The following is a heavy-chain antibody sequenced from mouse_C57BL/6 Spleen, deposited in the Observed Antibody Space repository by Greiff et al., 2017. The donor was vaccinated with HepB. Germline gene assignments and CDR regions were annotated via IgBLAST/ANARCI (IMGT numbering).Heavy chain of an antibody. D-gene: IGHD1-1*01. V-gene: IGHV7-3*01. Sequence: EVKLVESGGGLVQPGGSLSLSCAASGFTFTDYYMSWVRQPPGKALEWLGFIRNKANGYTTAYSASVKGLFTISRENSQSILYLQMNALSAEDSATYYCARDIYYYGRDYSAMDYWGQGTSVTVSS. CDR1: GFTFTDYY. J-gene: IGHJ4*01. CDR3: ARDIYYYGRDYSAMDY. CDR2: IRNKANGYTT.